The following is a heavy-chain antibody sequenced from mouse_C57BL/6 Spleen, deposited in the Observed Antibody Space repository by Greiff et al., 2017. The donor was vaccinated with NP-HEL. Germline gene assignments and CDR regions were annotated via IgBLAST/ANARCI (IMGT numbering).Heavy chain of an antibody. CDR3: ARGSGTHFDY. Sequence: QVQLKQSGAELVRPGASVKLSCKASGYTFTDYYINWVKQRPGQGLEWIARIYPGSGNTYYNEKFKGKATLTAEKSSSTAYMQLSSLTSEDSAVYFCARGSGTHFDYWGQGTTLTVSS. V-gene: IGHV1-76*01. J-gene: IGHJ2*01. CDR1: GYTFTDYY. D-gene: IGHD3-2*02. CDR2: IYPGSGNT.